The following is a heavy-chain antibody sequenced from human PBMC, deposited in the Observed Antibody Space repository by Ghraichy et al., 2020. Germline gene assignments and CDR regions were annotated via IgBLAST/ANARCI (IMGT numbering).Heavy chain of an antibody. CDR1: GFTFSDYY. Sequence: GGSLRLSCAASGFTFSDYYMSWIRQAPGKGLEWVSYISSSGSTIYYADSVKGRFTISRDNAKNSLYLQMNSLRAEDTAVYYCARFRYEWELRAFDIWGQGTMVTVSS. V-gene: IGHV3-11*01. CDR2: ISSSGSTI. CDR3: ARFRYEWELRAFDI. J-gene: IGHJ3*02. D-gene: IGHD1-26*01.